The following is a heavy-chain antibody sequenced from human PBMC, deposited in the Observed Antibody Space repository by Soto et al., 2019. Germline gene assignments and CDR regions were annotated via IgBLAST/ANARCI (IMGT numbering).Heavy chain of an antibody. Sequence: SETLSLTCAVSGFFISSGNYWGWIRKPPGKGLEWIGSIFHGGNTYYNPSLKSRVTISVDMSKNQFSLKLNSVTAADTAVYYCARARWYDAFDVWGQGTVVSVSS. CDR2: IFHGGNT. V-gene: IGHV4-38-2*01. J-gene: IGHJ3*01. CDR3: ARARWYDAFDV. D-gene: IGHD2-15*01. CDR1: GFFISSGNY.